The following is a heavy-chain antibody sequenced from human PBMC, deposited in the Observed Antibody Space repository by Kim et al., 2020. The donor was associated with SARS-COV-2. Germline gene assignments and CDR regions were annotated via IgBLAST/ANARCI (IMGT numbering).Heavy chain of an antibody. D-gene: IGHD3-10*01. V-gene: IGHV3-23*01. J-gene: IGHJ2*01. CDR2: ISGSGGST. CDR1: GFTFSSYA. CDR3: AKDLAYGSGSYYNRGEKGL. Sequence: GGSLRLSCAASGFTFSSYAMSWVRQAPGKGLEWVSAISGSGGSTYYADSVKGRFTISRDNSKNTLYLQMNSLRAEDTAVYYCAKDLAYGSGSYYNRGEKGLWGRGTLVTVSS.